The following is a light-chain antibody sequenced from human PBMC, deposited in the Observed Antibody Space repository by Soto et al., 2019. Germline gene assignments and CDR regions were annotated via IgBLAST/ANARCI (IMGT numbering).Light chain of an antibody. J-gene: IGKJ4*01. Sequence: DLVMTQSPLSLPVTPGEPASISCRSSQSLLHSNGYNYLDWYLQKPGQSPQLLIYLGSNRASGVPDRFSGGGSGTDFTLKISRVEAEDVGVYYCMQALQTLLLTFGGGTKVEIK. CDR2: LGS. CDR3: MQALQTLLLT. CDR1: QSLLHSNGYNY. V-gene: IGKV2-28*01.